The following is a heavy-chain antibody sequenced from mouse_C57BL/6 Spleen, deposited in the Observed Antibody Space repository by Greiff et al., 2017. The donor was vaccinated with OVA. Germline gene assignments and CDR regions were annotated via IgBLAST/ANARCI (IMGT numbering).Heavy chain of an antibody. J-gene: IGHJ4*01. CDR3: ARYYYDAMDY. D-gene: IGHD1-1*01. V-gene: IGHV5-17*01. CDR1: GFTFSDYG. Sequence: EVMLVESGGGLVKPGGSLKLSCAASGFTFSDYGMHWVRQAPEQGLEWVAYISSGSSTIYYADTVKGRFTISRDNAKNTLFLQMTSLRSEDTAMYYCARYYYDAMDYWGQGTSVTVSS. CDR2: ISSGSSTI.